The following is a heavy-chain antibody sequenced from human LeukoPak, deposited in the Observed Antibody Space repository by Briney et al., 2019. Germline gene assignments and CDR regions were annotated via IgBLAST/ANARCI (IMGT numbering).Heavy chain of an antibody. V-gene: IGHV3-21*01. CDR2: ISSSSSYI. J-gene: IGHJ4*02. CDR3: ARSAASGVVVITSFDY. CDR1: GFTFSSYS. D-gene: IGHD3-22*01. Sequence: GGSLRLSCAASGFTFSSYSMNWVRQAPGKGLEWVSFISSSSSYIYYADSVKGRFTISRDNAKNSLYLQMNSLRAEDTAVYYCARSAASGVVVITSFDYWGQGTLVTVSS.